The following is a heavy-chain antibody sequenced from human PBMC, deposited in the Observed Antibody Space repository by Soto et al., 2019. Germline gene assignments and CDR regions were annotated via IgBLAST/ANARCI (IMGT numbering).Heavy chain of an antibody. D-gene: IGHD2-21*02. V-gene: IGHV3-30-3*01. CDR3: ARGEGGGGGNSGFVPPS. Sequence: QVQLVESGGGVVQPGRSLRLSCAASGFTFSSYAMHWVRQAPGKGLEWVAVISYDGSNKYYADSVKGRFTISRDNSKNTLDPQMNSLRAEDTAVHYCARGEGGGGGNSGFVPPSWGQGTLVTVSS. CDR2: ISYDGSNK. J-gene: IGHJ5*02. CDR1: GFTFSSYA.